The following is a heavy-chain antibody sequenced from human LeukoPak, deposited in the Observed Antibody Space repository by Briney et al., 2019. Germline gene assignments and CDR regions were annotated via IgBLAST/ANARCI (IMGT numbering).Heavy chain of an antibody. CDR2: IYYSGST. V-gene: IGHV4-30-4*01. CDR3: ARSETYGDYEPLFDY. Sequence: SETLSLTCTVSGGSISSGDYYWSWIRQPPGKGLEWIGYIYYSGSTYYNPSLKSRVTISVDTSKNQFSLKLSSVTAADTAVYYCARSETYGDYEPLFDYWGQGTLVTVSS. CDR1: GGSISSGDYY. D-gene: IGHD4-17*01. J-gene: IGHJ4*02.